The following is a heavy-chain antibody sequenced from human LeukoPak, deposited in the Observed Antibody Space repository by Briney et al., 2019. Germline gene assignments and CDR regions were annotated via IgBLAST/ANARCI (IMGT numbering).Heavy chain of an antibody. CDR1: GGSFSGYY. D-gene: IGHD3-3*01. CDR3: ARGRDDFWSGYYSYGMDV. V-gene: IGHV4-34*01. Sequence: SETLSLTCAVYGGSFSGYYWSWIRQPPGKGLEWIGEINHSGSTNYNPSLKSRVTISVDTSKNQFSLKLSSVTAADTAVYYCARGRDDFWSGYYSYGMDVRGQGTTVTVSS. CDR2: INHSGST. J-gene: IGHJ6*02.